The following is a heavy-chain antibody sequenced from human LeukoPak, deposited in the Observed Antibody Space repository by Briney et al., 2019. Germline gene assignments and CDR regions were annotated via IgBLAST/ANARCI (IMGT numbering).Heavy chain of an antibody. Sequence: GGSLRLSCAASGFTFSNYGMSWVRQAPGKGLEWVSAISGSGGSTFYADSVKGRFIISRDNSKNTLDLQMNSLRAEDTAVYYCAKSPPSVLGANFDYWGQGTLVTVSS. V-gene: IGHV3-23*01. CDR3: AKSPPSVLGANFDY. J-gene: IGHJ4*02. CDR1: GFTFSNYG. CDR2: ISGSGGST.